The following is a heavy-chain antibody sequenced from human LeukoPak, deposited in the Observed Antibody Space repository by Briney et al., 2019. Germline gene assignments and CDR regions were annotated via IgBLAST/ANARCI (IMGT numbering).Heavy chain of an antibody. CDR2: ISAYNGNT. V-gene: IGHV1-18*01. J-gene: IGHJ6*02. CDR1: GYIFTGYG. D-gene: IGHD3-22*01. CDR3: ARCDSSGYWYGMDV. Sequence: ASVKVSCKASGYIFTGYGIGWVRQAPGQGPEWMGWISAYNGNTDYAQKLQGRVTMTTDTSTSTAYMELRSLRSDDTAVYYCARCDSSGYWYGMDVWGQGTTVTVSS.